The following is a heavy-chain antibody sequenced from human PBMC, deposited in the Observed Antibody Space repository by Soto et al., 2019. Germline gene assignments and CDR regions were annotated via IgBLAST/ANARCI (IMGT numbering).Heavy chain of an antibody. CDR1: GYTFNTYW. CDR3: ARPGYYDSSGFFNFDY. D-gene: IGHD3-22*01. Sequence: GESLKISCKASGYTFNTYWIGWVRQLPGKGLEWMGIIYPGDSDTRYSPSFQGQVTISADKSITTVYLQWNSLKASDTAIYYCARPGYYDSSGFFNFDYWGQGTLVTVSS. CDR2: IYPGDSDT. J-gene: IGHJ4*02. V-gene: IGHV5-51*01.